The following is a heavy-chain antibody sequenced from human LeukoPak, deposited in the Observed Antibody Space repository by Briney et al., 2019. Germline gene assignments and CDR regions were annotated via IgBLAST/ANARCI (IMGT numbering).Heavy chain of an antibody. D-gene: IGHD4-11*01. CDR3: ATSTVTNLEYYYYYYMDV. CDR2: IYYRGST. CDR1: GGSISSYY. V-gene: IGHV4-59*01. J-gene: IGHJ6*03. Sequence: SETLSLTCTVSGGSISSYYWSWIRQPPGKGLEWIGYIYYRGSTNYNLSLKSRVTISLDTSKNQVSLRLRSVTAADTAVYYCATSTVTNLEYYYYYYMDVWGKGTTVTVSS.